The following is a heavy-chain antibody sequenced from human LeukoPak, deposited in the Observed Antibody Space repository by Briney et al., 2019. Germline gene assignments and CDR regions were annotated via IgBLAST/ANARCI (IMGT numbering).Heavy chain of an antibody. CDR2: IRYDGNNK. D-gene: IGHD6-19*01. Sequence: GGSLRLSCGASGFTFSNYGMLWVRQAPGKGLDWVAFIRYDGNNKLYADSVKGRFTISRDNSKNTLYLQMNSLRAEDTAVYYCAKGENPVAGDFLGDYWGQGTLVTVSS. CDR3: AKGENPVAGDFLGDY. CDR1: GFTFSNYG. V-gene: IGHV3-30*02. J-gene: IGHJ4*02.